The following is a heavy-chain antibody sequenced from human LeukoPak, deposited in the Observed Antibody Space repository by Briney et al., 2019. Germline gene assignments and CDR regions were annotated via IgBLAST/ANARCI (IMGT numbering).Heavy chain of an antibody. CDR2: IFEDGITK. J-gene: IGHJ4*02. CDR1: GFSFSGSL. Sequence: PGGSLRVSCAASGFSFSGSLLSRVRQAPGKGLEWVATIFEDGITKYYDDSVRGRFTISRDNAENSLYLEMTTLRTEDTAVYYCAKLLGRVTTFDYWGQGTLVTVSS. D-gene: IGHD1-26*01. V-gene: IGHV3-7*01. CDR3: AKLLGRVTTFDY.